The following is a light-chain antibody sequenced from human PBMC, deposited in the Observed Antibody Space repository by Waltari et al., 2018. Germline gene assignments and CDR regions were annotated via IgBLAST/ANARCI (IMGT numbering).Light chain of an antibody. J-gene: IGLJ3*02. Sequence: QSVLTQPPSASGTPGQRVPISCYGSISNHGTTHVYWYQQFPGTAPKLRIQRNKRRPSGVPDRFSGSKSGTSASLAISGLRSEDEADYYCASWDDSLSVGVFGGGTKLTVL. V-gene: IGLV1-47*01. CDR1: ISNHGTTH. CDR3: ASWDDSLSVGV. CDR2: RNK.